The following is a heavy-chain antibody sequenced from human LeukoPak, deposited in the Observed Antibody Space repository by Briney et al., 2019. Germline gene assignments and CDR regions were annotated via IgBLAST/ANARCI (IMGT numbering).Heavy chain of an antibody. V-gene: IGHV4-38-2*01. D-gene: IGHD1-26*01. CDR2: IYHSGST. CDR3: ARHFVRSGSYWADY. CDR1: GYSISSGYY. Sequence: SETLSLTCAVSGYSISSGYYWGWIRQPPGKGLEWIGIIYHSGSTCYNPSLKSRVTISVDTSKNQFSLRVTSVTAADTAVYYCARHFVRSGSYWADYWGQGTLVTVSS. J-gene: IGHJ4*02.